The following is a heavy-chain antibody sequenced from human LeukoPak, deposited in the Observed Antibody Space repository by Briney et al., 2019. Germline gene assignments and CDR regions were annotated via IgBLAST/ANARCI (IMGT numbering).Heavy chain of an antibody. CDR2: IYYSGSP. CDR1: GGYISSSSTYY. V-gene: IGHV4-39*01. CDR3: ARSLKISSGWFHNFDY. Sequence: TSETLSLTCTVSGGYISSSSTYYWGWIRQPPGKGLEWIGSIYYSGSPYYNPSLKSRVTISVDTSKNQFSLKVTSVSAADTAVYYCARSLKISSGWFHNFDYWGQGTLVTVSS. D-gene: IGHD6-19*01. J-gene: IGHJ4*02.